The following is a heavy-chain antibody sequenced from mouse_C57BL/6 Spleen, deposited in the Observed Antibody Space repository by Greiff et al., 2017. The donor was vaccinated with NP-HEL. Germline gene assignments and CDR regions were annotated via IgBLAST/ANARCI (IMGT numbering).Heavy chain of an antibody. J-gene: IGHJ4*01. V-gene: IGHV1-76*01. CDR1: GYTFTDYY. CDR2: IYPGSGNT. Sequence: QVQLKQSGAELVRPGASVKLSCKASGYTFTDYYINWVKQRPGQGLEWIARIYPGSGNTYYNEKFKGKATLTAEKSSSTAYMQLSSLTSEDSAVYFCARTPGDAMDYWGQGTSVTVSS. CDR3: ARTPGDAMDY.